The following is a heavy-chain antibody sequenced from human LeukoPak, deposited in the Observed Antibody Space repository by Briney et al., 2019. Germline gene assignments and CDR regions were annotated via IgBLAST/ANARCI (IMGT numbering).Heavy chain of an antibody. J-gene: IGHJ5*02. CDR3: ARTYSSSWYGNWFDP. D-gene: IGHD6-13*01. Sequence: SETLSLTCTVSGGSISSYYWSWIRQPAGKGLEWIGRIYTSGSTNYNPSLKSRVTMSVDTSKNQFSLKLSSVTAADTAVYYCARTYSSSWYGNWFDPWVQGTLVTVSS. V-gene: IGHV4-4*07. CDR1: GGSISSYY. CDR2: IYTSGST.